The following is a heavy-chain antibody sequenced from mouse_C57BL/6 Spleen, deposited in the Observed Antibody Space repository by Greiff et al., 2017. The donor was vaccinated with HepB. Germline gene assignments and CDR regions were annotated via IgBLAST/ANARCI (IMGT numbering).Heavy chain of an antibody. CDR1: GFSLTSYG. CDR2: IWRGGST. D-gene: IGHD2-3*01. CDR3: AKDDDCYYHWYFDV. J-gene: IGHJ1*03. Sequence: LQESGPGLVQPSQSLTITCTVSGFSLTSYGIHWVRQSPGKGLEWLGVIWRGGSTDYNAAFMSRLSITKDNTKSQVFFKMNSLQADDTAIYYCAKDDDCYYHWYFDVWGTGTTVTVSS. V-gene: IGHV2-5*01.